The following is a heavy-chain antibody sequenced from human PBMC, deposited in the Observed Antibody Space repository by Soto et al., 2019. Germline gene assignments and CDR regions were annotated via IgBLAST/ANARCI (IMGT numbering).Heavy chain of an antibody. Sequence: QVQLVQSGTEVKKPGASVKVSCKASGYTFTSYGISWVRQAPGQGLEWMGWISAYNGNTNYAQNLQGRVTMTTDTSTSTAYMERRSLRADDTAVYYCARDVHCSSASCYLARASWWFDPWGQGTLVTVSS. CDR1: GYTFTSYG. J-gene: IGHJ5*02. D-gene: IGHD2-2*01. V-gene: IGHV1-18*01. CDR2: ISAYNGNT. CDR3: ARDVHCSSASCYLARASWWFDP.